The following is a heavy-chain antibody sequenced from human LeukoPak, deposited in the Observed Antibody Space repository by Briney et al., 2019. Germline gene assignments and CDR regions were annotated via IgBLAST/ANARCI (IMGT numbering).Heavy chain of an antibody. J-gene: IGHJ4*02. CDR2: IIPIFGTA. CDR3: AREQGVVGATCLDY. Sequence: SVKVSCKASGGTFSSYAISWVRQAPGQGLEWMGGIIPIFGTANYAQKFQGRVTITADKSTSTAYMELSSLRSEDTAVYYCAREQGVVGATCLDYWGEGTLVTVSS. V-gene: IGHV1-69*06. D-gene: IGHD1-26*01. CDR1: GGTFSSYA.